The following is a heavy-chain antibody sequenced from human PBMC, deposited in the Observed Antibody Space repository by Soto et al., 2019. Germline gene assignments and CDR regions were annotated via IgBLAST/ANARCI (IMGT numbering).Heavy chain of an antibody. CDR3: AKDVRLDGYWGFDY. CDR1: GFTFSTYT. D-gene: IGHD5-12*01. J-gene: IGHJ4*02. V-gene: IGHV3-23*01. CDR2: IYGSGSST. Sequence: GGSLRLSCVASGFTFSTYTMSWVRQAPGKGLEWVSGIYGSGSSTFYADSVKGRFTISRDNSKNTLYLQMNSLRAEDTAVYYCAKDVRLDGYWGFDYWGQGTLVTVSS.